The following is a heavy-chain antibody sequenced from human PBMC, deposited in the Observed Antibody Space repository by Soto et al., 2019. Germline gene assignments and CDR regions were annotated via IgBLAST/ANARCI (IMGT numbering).Heavy chain of an antibody. CDR3: AKARCSTTNCYVPDY. J-gene: IGHJ4*02. CDR1: GFTFSTYT. D-gene: IGHD2-2*01. V-gene: IGHV3-23*01. CDR2: IGGGGSSP. Sequence: EVQLLESGGGLVQPGGSLRLSCAASGFTFSTYTMSWVRQAPGKELEWVSVIGGGGSSPSYVDSVQGRFTISRDNYKNTLFLQMNSLRAEDTAMYYCAKARCSTTNCYVPDYWGQGTLVTVSS.